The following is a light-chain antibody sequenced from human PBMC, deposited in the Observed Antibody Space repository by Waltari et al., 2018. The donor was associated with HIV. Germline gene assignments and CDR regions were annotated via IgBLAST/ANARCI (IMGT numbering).Light chain of an antibody. Sequence: SVLTQPPSAPRTPGQRPLITCSASSSTIGRNFVGWYHHLPGTAPQLLIYNNVQRPSGVPDRFSGSKSGTSASLAISGLQSEDEADYYCATWDDRLNGVVFGGGTKLTVL. CDR1: SSTIGRNF. CDR3: ATWDDRLNGVV. CDR2: NNV. V-gene: IGLV1-44*01. J-gene: IGLJ2*01.